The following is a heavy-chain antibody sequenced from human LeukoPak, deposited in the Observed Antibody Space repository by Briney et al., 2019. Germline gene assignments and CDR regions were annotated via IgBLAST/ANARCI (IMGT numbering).Heavy chain of an antibody. D-gene: IGHD1-1*01. CDR2: ISSSGSTI. CDR1: GFTFTSYG. CDR3: ASVFLEPSFDY. Sequence: PGGSLRLSCAASGFTFTSYGMHWVRQAPGKGLEWVSYISSSGSTIYYADSVKGRFTISRDNAKNSLYLQLNSLRAQDTAVYYCASVFLEPSFDYWGQGTLVTVSS. V-gene: IGHV3-48*01. J-gene: IGHJ4*02.